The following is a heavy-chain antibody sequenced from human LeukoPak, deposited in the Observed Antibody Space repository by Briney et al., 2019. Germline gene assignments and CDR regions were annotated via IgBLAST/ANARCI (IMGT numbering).Heavy chain of an antibody. V-gene: IGHV4-61*02. CDR1: GGSISSSSYH. CDR2: IYTSGST. D-gene: IGHD3-22*01. CDR3: AKAYDISGYLRAFDP. Sequence: SETLSLTCTVSGGSISSSSYHWTWIRQSAGKGLEWIGRIYTSGSTNYNPSLKSRVTTSLDTSKNQFSLKLSSVTAADTAVYYCAKAYDISGYLRAFDPWGQGTLVTVSS. J-gene: IGHJ5*02.